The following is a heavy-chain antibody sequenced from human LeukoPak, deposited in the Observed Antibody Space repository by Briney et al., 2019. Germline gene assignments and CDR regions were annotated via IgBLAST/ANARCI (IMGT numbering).Heavy chain of an antibody. D-gene: IGHD5-18*01. CDR3: ARAQYSYGYLFDY. Sequence: SETLSLTCAVYGGSFSGYYWSWIRQPPGKGLEWIGYIYYSGSTNYNPSLKSRVTISVDTSKNQFSLKLSSVTAADTAVYYCARAQYSYGYLFDYWGQGTLVTVSS. J-gene: IGHJ4*02. V-gene: IGHV4-59*01. CDR1: GGSFSGYY. CDR2: IYYSGST.